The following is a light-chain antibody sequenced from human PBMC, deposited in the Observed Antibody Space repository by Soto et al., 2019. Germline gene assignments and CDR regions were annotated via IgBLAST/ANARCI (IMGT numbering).Light chain of an antibody. CDR1: QDIATY. CDR2: DAS. V-gene: IGKV1-39*01. J-gene: IGKJ2*01. Sequence: DIQMTQSPSSLSASVGNRVTITCQASQDIATYLNWYQQKPGKAPNLLIYDASNLETGVPSRFSGGGSGTDFTLTISSLQPEDFGTYYCQQSYRTPPTFGQGTKVDIK. CDR3: QQSYRTPPT.